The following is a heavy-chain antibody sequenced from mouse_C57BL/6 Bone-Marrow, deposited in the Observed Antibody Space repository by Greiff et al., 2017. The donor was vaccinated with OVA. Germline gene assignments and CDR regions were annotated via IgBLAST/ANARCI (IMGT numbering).Heavy chain of an antibody. J-gene: IGHJ1*03. CDR3: ARSFITTVVATEWYFDV. V-gene: IGHV1-9*01. D-gene: IGHD1-1*01. Sequence: QVHVKQSGAELLKPGASVKLSCKATGYTFTGYWIEWVKQRPGHGLEWIGEILPGSGSTNYNEKFKGKATFTADTSSNTAYMQLSSLTTEDSAIYYCARSFITTVVATEWYFDVWGTGTTVTVSS. CDR2: ILPGSGST. CDR1: GYTFTGYW.